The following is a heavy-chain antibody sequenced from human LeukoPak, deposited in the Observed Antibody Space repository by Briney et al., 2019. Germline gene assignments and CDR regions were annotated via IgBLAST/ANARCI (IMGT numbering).Heavy chain of an antibody. CDR1: GGTFSSYA. D-gene: IGHD3-10*01. J-gene: IGHJ2*01. CDR2: IIPIFGTA. CDR3: ADMARDWYFDL. Sequence: SVKVSCKASGGTFSSYAISWVRQAPGQGLEWMGGIIPIFGTANYAQKFQGRVTIAADKSTSTAYMELSSLRSEDTAVYYCADMARDWYFDLWGRGTLVTVSS. V-gene: IGHV1-69*06.